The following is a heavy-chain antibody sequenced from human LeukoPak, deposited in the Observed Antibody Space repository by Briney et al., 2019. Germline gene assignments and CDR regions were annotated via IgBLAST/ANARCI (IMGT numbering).Heavy chain of an antibody. CDR1: GYTFTGFH. CDR2: IDPNSGGT. J-gene: IGHJ3*01. V-gene: IGHV1-2*04. D-gene: IGHD6-13*01. Sequence: ASVKVSCKASGYTFTGFHIHWVRQAPGQGLEWMGWIDPNSGGTNYAQKFQGWVTMSRDTSITTAYMDLTRLNFDDTAVYFCATYSNSRKTFDLWGQGTMVTVSS. CDR3: ATYSNSRKTFDL.